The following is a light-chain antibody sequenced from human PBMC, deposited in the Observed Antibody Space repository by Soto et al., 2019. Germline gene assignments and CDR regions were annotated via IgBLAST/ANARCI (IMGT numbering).Light chain of an antibody. CDR1: NSKIGNNY. CDR2: DNN. Sequence: KQPPSVTAGPGQKVTISLSGDNSKIGNNYVSWYQQLPGTVPKLLIYDNNKRPSGIPDRFSGSKSGTSATLGITGLQTGDEADYYCGTWDSSLSAGVFGGGTKLTVL. V-gene: IGLV1-51*01. J-gene: IGLJ2*01. CDR3: GTWDSSLSAGV.